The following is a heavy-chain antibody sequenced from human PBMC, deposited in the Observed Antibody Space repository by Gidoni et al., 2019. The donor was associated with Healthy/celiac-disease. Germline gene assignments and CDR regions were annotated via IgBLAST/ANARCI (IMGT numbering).Heavy chain of an antibody. CDR1: GFPFSSYG. V-gene: IGHV3-33*01. D-gene: IGHD6-13*01. CDR3: ASLSSSWYGYFQH. J-gene: IGHJ1*01. CDR2: IWYDGSNK. Sequence: QVQLVESGGGVVQPGRSLRLSCAASGFPFSSYGMHWVRQAPGKGLEWVAVIWYDGSNKYYADSVKGRFTISRDNSKNTLYLQMNSLRAEDTAVYYCASLSSSWYGYFQHWGQGTLVTVSS.